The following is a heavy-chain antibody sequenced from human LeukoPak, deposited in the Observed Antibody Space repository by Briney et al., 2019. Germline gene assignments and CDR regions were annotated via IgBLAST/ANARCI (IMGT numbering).Heavy chain of an antibody. CDR2: INPSGGST. J-gene: IGHJ3*02. CDR1: GYTFTSYY. CDR3: ARDRVAYWSPFDI. V-gene: IGHV1-46*03. Sequence: ASVKVSCKASGYTFTSYYMHWVRQAPGQGLEWMGIINPSGGSTSYAQKFQGRDTMTRDTSTSTVYMELSSLRSEDTAVYYCARDRVAYWSPFDIWGQGTMVTVSS. D-gene: IGHD2-8*02.